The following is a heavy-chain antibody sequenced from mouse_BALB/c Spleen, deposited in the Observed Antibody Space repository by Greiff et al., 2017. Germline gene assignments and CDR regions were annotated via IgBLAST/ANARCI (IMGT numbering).Heavy chain of an antibody. V-gene: IGHV7-1*02. CDR1: GFTFSDFY. CDR3: ARTQLIYFDY. J-gene: IGHJ2*01. Sequence: EVNVVESGGGLVQPGGSLRLSCATSGFTFSDFYMEWVRQPPGKRLEWIAASRNKADDYTTEYSASVKGRFIVSRDTSPSILYLQMNALRAADTAIYYCARTQLIYFDYWGQGTTLTVSS. CDR2: SRNKADDYTT. D-gene: IGHD4-1*02.